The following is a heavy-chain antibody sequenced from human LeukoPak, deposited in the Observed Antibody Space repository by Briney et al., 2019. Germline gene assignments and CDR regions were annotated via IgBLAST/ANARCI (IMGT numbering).Heavy chain of an antibody. D-gene: IGHD4-17*01. CDR3: ARGGEDDYGDLYYFDY. CDR2: IYHSGST. Sequence: SETLSLTCAVSGYSISSGYYWGWIRQPPGKGLEWIGSIYHSGSTYYNPSLKSRVTISVDTSKNQFSLKLSSVTAADTAVYYCARGGEDDYGDLYYFDYWGQRTLVTVSS. CDR1: GYSISSGYY. J-gene: IGHJ4*02. V-gene: IGHV4-38-2*01.